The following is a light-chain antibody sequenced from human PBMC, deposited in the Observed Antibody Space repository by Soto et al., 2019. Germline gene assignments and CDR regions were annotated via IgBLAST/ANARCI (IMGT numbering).Light chain of an antibody. V-gene: IGKV1-5*01. CDR1: QSIGSS. CDR3: QQYYSHPYA. J-gene: IGKJ4*01. CDR2: DAS. Sequence: DIQMTQSPSTLSASVGDRVTITCRASQSIGSSLDWYQQKPGKAPKILIYDASTLQSGVPSRFSGSESGTEFTLTISSLQTDDFAAYYCQQYYSHPYAFGRGTKVEIK.